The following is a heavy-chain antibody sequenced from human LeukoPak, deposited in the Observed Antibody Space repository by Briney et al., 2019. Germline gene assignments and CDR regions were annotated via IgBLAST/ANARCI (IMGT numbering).Heavy chain of an antibody. CDR2: ISGSGGST. Sequence: GGSLRLSCAASGFTFSSYAMSWVRQAPGKGLEWVSAISGSGGSTYYADSVKGRFTISRDNSKNTLYPKMNSLRAEDTAVYYCASAVVTPGRFDYWGQGTLVTVSS. D-gene: IGHD4-23*01. J-gene: IGHJ4*02. CDR1: GFTFSSYA. V-gene: IGHV3-23*01. CDR3: ASAVVTPGRFDY.